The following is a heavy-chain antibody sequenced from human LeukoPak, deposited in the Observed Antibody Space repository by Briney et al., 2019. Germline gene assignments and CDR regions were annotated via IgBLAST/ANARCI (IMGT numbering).Heavy chain of an antibody. CDR1: EFTFSSYG. CDR2: ISYDGSNK. CDR3: AREAQWLVTDY. J-gene: IGHJ4*02. D-gene: IGHD6-19*01. Sequence: GGSLRLSCAASEFTFSSYGMHWVRQAPGKGLEWVAVISYDGSNKYYADSVKGRFTISRDNSKNTLYLQMNSLRAEDTAVYYCAREAQWLVTDYWGQGTLVTVSS. V-gene: IGHV3-30*03.